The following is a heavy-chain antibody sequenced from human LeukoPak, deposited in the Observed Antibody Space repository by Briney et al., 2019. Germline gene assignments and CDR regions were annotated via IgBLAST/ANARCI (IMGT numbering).Heavy chain of an antibody. D-gene: IGHD1-26*01. CDR3: AGCIVGATMWFDP. J-gene: IGHJ5*02. V-gene: IGHV4-38-2*02. CDR1: GYSISSGYY. CDR2: IYHSGST. Sequence: SETLSLTCTVSGYSISSGYYWGWIRQPPGKGLEWIGSIYHSGSTYYNPSLKSRVTISVDTSKNQFSLKLSSVTAADTAVYYCAGCIVGATMWFDPWGQGTLATVSS.